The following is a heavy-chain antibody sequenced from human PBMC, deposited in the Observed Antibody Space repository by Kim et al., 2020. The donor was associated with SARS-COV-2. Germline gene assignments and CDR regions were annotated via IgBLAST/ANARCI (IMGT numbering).Heavy chain of an antibody. CDR3: ERDLVTMGMDV. CDR2: ST. V-gene: IGHV3-53*01. D-gene: IGHD3-9*01. Sequence: STDDADTVKGRFTISRDKSKNTLYLHMNSVRAEDTAVYYCERDLVTMGMDVWGQGTTVTVSS. J-gene: IGHJ6*02.